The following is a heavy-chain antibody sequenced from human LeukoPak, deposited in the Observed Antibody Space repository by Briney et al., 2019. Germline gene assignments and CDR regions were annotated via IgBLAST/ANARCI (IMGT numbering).Heavy chain of an antibody. CDR2: INPSGGST. CDR3: AREPTENCGGDCYHLDY. V-gene: IGHV1-46*01. D-gene: IGHD2-21*02. J-gene: IGHJ4*02. Sequence: ASVKVSCKASGYTFSSYYMHWVRQAPGQGLEWMGIINPSGGSTRYAQKFQGRVTMTRDTSISTAYMELTRLRSDDTAVYYCAREPTENCGGDCYHLDYWGQGTLVTVSS. CDR1: GYTFSSYY.